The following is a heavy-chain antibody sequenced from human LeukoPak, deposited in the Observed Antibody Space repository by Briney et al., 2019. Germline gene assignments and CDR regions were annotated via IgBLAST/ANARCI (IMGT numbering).Heavy chain of an antibody. CDR2: INSDGSST. CDR3: ARDPFGDYYYGMDV. Sequence: GGSLRLSCAASGFTFSSYWMHWVRQAPGKGLVWVSRINSDGSSTSYADSVKGRFTISRDNAKNTLYPQMNSLRAEDTAVYYCARDPFGDYYYGMDVWGKGTTVTVSS. J-gene: IGHJ6*04. V-gene: IGHV3-74*01. CDR1: GFTFSSYW. D-gene: IGHD2/OR15-2a*01.